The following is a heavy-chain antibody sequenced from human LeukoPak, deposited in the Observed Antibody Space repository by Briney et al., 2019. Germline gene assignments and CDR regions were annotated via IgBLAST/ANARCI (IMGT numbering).Heavy chain of an antibody. D-gene: IGHD3-3*01. CDR3: ARGKAEYYDSWSGTIFDY. CDR1: GGSISSYY. V-gene: IGHV4-59*01. Sequence: PSETLSLTCTVSGGSISSYYWSWIRQPPGKGLEWIGYIYYSGSTNYNPSLKSRVTISVDTSKNQFSLKLSSVTAADTAVYYCARGKAEYYDSWSGTIFDYWGQGTLVTVSS. CDR2: IYYSGST. J-gene: IGHJ4*02.